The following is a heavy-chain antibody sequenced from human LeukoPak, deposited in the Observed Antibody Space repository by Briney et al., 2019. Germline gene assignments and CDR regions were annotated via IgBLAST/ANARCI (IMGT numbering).Heavy chain of an antibody. D-gene: IGHD2-8*02. CDR3: ARDTGTC. J-gene: IGHJ4*02. Sequence: GGSLRLSCAASGFTFSSYSMNWVRQAPGRGLEWVSSISSSSYIYYADSVKGRFTISRDNAKNSLYLQMNSLRAEDTAVYYCARDTGTCWGQGTLVTVSS. CDR2: ISSSSYI. CDR1: GFTFSSYS. V-gene: IGHV3-21*01.